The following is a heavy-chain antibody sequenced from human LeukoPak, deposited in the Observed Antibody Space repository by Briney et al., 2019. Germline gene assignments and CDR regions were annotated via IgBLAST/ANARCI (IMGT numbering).Heavy chain of an antibody. V-gene: IGHV1-18*01. CDR1: GYTFTSYG. J-gene: IGHJ6*03. CDR3: ARMKTPIAVAEQDYYYMDV. D-gene: IGHD6-19*01. Sequence: ASVKVSCKASGYTFTSYGISWVRQAPGQGLEWMGWISAYNGNTNYAQKLQGRVTMTTDTSTSTAYMELRSLRSDDTAVYYCARMKTPIAVAEQDYYYMDVWGKGTTVTVSS. CDR2: ISAYNGNT.